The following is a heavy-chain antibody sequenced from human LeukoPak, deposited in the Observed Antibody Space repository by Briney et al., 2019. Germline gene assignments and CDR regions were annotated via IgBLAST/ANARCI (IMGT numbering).Heavy chain of an antibody. V-gene: IGHV1-3*03. Sequence: ASVKVSCKASGYTFTSYAMHWVRQAPGQRLEWMGWINAGNGNTKYSQEFQGRVTMTRDMSTSTVYMELSSLRSEDTAVYYCAGTILGELSLYAFDIWGQGTMVTVSS. CDR1: GYTFTSYA. D-gene: IGHD3-16*02. CDR2: INAGNGNT. J-gene: IGHJ3*02. CDR3: AGTILGELSLYAFDI.